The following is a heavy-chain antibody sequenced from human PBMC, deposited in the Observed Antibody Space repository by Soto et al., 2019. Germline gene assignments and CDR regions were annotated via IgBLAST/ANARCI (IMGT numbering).Heavy chain of an antibody. CDR3: AREGEFRTGGYSYDAFDI. D-gene: IGHD5-18*01. V-gene: IGHV1-69*06. CDR1: GGTFSSYA. CDR2: IIPIFGTA. Sequence: GASVKVSCKASGGTFSSYAISWVRQAPGQGLEWMGGIIPIFGTANYAQKFQGRVTITADKSTSTAYMELSSLRSEDKAVDYFAREGEFRTGGYSYDAFDIWGQGTMVTVSS. J-gene: IGHJ3*02.